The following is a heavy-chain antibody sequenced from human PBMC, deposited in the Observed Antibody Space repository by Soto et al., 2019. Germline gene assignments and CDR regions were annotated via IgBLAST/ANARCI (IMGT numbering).Heavy chain of an antibody. V-gene: IGHV3-23*01. Sequence: TGGPLRLSWATSGVTFSSYAMSWVRQAPRKGLEWVSAISGSGGSTYYADSVKGRFTISRDNSKNTLYLQMNSLRAEDTAVYYCAKIRPHIVVVVAAGFDPWGQGTLVTVSS. CDR2: ISGSGGST. D-gene: IGHD2-15*01. CDR3: AKIRPHIVVVVAAGFDP. CDR1: GVTFSSYA. J-gene: IGHJ5*02.